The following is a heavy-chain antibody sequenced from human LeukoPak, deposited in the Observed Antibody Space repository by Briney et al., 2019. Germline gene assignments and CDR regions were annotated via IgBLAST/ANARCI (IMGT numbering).Heavy chain of an antibody. V-gene: IGHV3-9*01. CDR3: AKGAYSGTPQTGFDY. Sequence: GGSLRLSCAASGFTFDDYAMHWVRQAPGKGLEWVSGISWNSGSIGYADSVKGRFTISRDNAKNSLYLQMNSLRAEDTALYYCAKGAYSGTPQTGFDYWGQGTLVTVSS. D-gene: IGHD1-26*01. CDR1: GFTFDDYA. J-gene: IGHJ4*02. CDR2: ISWNSGSI.